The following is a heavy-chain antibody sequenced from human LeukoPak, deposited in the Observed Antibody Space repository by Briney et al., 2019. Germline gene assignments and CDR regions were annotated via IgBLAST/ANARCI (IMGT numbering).Heavy chain of an antibody. V-gene: IGHV4-4*07. J-gene: IGHJ5*02. CDR2: IYTSGST. D-gene: IGHD4-17*01. Sequence: SETLSLTCTVSGGSISSYYWSWIRQPAGKGLEWIGRIYTSGSTNYNPSLKSRVTMSVDTPKNQFSLKLSSVTAADTAVYYCARVLGIRNGDYVNNWFDPWGQGTLVTVSS. CDR1: GGSISSYY. CDR3: ARVLGIRNGDYVNNWFDP.